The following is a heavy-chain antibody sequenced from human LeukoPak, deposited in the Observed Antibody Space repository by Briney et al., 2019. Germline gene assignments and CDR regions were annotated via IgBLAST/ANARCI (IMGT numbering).Heavy chain of an antibody. CDR2: IIPIFGTA. V-gene: IGHV1-69*13. CDR1: GGTFSSYA. CDR3: ARCYPDVYRGAFDI. D-gene: IGHD3-16*02. Sequence: ASVKVSCKASGGTFSSYAISWVRQAPGQGLEWMGGIIPIFGTANYAQKFQGRVTITADESTSTAYMELSSLRSEDTAVYYCARCYPDVYRGAFDIWGQGTMVTVSS. J-gene: IGHJ3*02.